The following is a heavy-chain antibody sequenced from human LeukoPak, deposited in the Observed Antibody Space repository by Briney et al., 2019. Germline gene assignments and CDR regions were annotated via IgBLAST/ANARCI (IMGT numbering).Heavy chain of an antibody. CDR1: GGTFSSYA. V-gene: IGHV1-69*01. D-gene: IGHD5-24*01. CDR3: AREEMATMPIYYYGMDV. J-gene: IGHJ6*02. CDR2: IIPIFGTA. Sequence: ASVKVSCKASGGTFSSYAISWVRQAPGQGLEWMGGIIPIFGTANHAQKFQGRVTITADESTSTAYMELSSLRSEDTAVYYCAREEMATMPIYYYGMDVWGQGTTVTVSS.